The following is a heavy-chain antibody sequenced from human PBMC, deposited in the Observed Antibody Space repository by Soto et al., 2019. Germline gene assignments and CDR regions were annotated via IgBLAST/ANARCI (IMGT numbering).Heavy chain of an antibody. CDR2: IYPGDSDT. D-gene: IGHD6-6*01. CDR3: ARHGQSSSYYYGMDV. CDR1: GYSFTSYW. V-gene: IGHV5-51*01. J-gene: IGHJ6*02. Sequence: GGSLKTSCKRSGYSFTSYWIGWVRQMLGKGLEWIGIIYPGDSDTSYSPSFQGQVTISDDKSISTAYLQWSSLKASDTAMYYCARHGQSSSYYYGMDVWGQGTTVTVSS.